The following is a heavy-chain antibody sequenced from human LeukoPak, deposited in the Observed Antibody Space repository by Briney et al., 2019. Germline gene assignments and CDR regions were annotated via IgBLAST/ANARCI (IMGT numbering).Heavy chain of an antibody. D-gene: IGHD3-22*01. CDR1: GGSMKNYY. CDR3: ARDRISITMID. V-gene: IGHV4-59*01. CDR2: VYHSGST. Sequence: PSETVSLTCTVSGGSMKNYYWSWIRQPPGKGLEWIGYVYHSGSTNYNASLKSRVTISVDTSKNQFSLRLTSVTAADTAVYYCARDRISITMIDWGQGILVTVPS. J-gene: IGHJ4*02.